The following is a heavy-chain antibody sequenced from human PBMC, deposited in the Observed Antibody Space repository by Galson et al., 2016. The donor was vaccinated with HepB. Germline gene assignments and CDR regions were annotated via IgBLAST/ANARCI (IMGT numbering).Heavy chain of an antibody. Sequence: SLRLSCATSGFFFYTYAMSWVRQAPGKGLEWISTISGSGGSIYYADSVNGRFTISKDSSKDTLYLQMDSLRGEDTAIYYCAKDSWWVPGVIIDFDDWGQGTLVTVSS. J-gene: IGHJ4*02. D-gene: IGHD3-10*01. V-gene: IGHV3-23*01. CDR2: ISGSGGSI. CDR1: GFFFYTYA. CDR3: AKDSWWVPGVIIDFDD.